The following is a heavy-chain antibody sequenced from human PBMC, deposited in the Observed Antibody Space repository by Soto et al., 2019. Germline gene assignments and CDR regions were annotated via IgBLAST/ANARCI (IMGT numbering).Heavy chain of an antibody. V-gene: IGHV1-2*02. J-gene: IGHJ4*02. CDR2: INPNSGGT. CDR1: GYTFTGYY. Sequence: RASVKVSCKASGYTFTGYYMHWVRQAPGQGLEWMGWINPNSGGTNYAQKFQGRVTMTRDTSISTAYMELSRLRSDDTAVYYCARDRGIVATMFDPGPAFWGQGTLVTVSS. D-gene: IGHD5-12*01. CDR3: ARDRGIVATMFDPGPAF.